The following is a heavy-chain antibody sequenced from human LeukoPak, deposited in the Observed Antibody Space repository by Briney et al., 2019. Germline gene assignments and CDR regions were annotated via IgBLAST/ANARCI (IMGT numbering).Heavy chain of an antibody. D-gene: IGHD3-10*01. CDR1: GGSISSSSYY. Sequence: KPSETLSLTCTVSGGSISSSSYYWGWIRQPPGKGLQWIGSIYHSGSTYYNPSLKSRVTISVDTSKNQFSLKLSSVTAADTAVYYCARGITMVRGAFNWFDPWGQGTLVTVSS. V-gene: IGHV4-39*01. CDR3: ARGITMVRGAFNWFDP. CDR2: IYHSGST. J-gene: IGHJ5*02.